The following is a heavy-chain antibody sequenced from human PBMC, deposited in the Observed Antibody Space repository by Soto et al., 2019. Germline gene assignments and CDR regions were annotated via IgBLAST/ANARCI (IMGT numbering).Heavy chain of an antibody. CDR2: INPNSGGT. D-gene: IGHD3-3*01. CDR3: ARGSITIFGVVISDFDY. CDR1: GYTFTGYY. V-gene: IGHV1-2*04. J-gene: IGHJ4*02. Sequence: QVQLVQSGAEVKKPGASVKVSCKASGYTFTGYYMHWVRQAPGQGLEWMGWINPNSGGTNYAQKFQGWVTMTRDTSIGTAYMELSRLRSDDTAVYYCARGSITIFGVVISDFDYWGQGTLVTVSS.